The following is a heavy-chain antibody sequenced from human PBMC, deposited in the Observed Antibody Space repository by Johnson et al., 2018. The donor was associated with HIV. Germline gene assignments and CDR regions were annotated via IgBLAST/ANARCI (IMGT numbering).Heavy chain of an antibody. CDR1: GFTFSSYA. D-gene: IGHD4-23*01. CDR2: IRYDGSNK. V-gene: IGHV3-30*02. CDR3: ARVTLVLDI. Sequence: QEQLVESGGGVVQPGRSLRLSCAASGFTFSSYAMHWVRQAPGKGLEWVAFIRYDGSNKYYADSVQGRFTISRDKSENTLYLQMNSLRDEDTAVYYCARVTLVLDIWGQGTMVIVSS. J-gene: IGHJ3*02.